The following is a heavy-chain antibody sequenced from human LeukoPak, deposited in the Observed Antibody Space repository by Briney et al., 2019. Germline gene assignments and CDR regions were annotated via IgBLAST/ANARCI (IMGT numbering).Heavy chain of an antibody. Sequence: GGSLRLSCAASGFTFSSYAMSWVRQAPGKGLEWVSVISGSGSSTYYADSVKGRFTISRDNAKNSLYLQMNSLRAEDTAVYYCARDVGLVNFDYWGQGTLVTVSS. J-gene: IGHJ4*02. CDR3: ARDVGLVNFDY. CDR1: GFTFSSYA. V-gene: IGHV3-23*01. CDR2: ISGSGSST. D-gene: IGHD3/OR15-3a*01.